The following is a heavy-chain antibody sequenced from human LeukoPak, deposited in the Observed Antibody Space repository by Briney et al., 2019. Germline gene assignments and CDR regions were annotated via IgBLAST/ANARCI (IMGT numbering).Heavy chain of an antibody. CDR1: GFTFSSYG. D-gene: IGHD2-2*01. CDR3: AKDYCSSTSCYHYYYYYGMDV. V-gene: IGHV3-30*18. Sequence: GGSLRLSCAASGFTFSSYGMHWVRQAPGKGLEWVAVISYDGSNKYYADSVKGRFTISRDNSKNTLYLQMNSPRAEDTAVYYCAKDYCSSTSCYHYYYYYGMDVWGQGTTVTVSS. J-gene: IGHJ6*02. CDR2: ISYDGSNK.